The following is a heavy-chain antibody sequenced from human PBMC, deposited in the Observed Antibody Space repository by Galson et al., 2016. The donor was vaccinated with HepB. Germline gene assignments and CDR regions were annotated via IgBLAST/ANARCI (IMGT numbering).Heavy chain of an antibody. CDR3: VYSAGWSPFRS. D-gene: IGHD6-19*01. J-gene: IGHJ5*02. CDR1: GLNFNNYA. CDR2: ISGSGVSS. V-gene: IGHV3-23*01. Sequence: SLRLSCAASGLNFNNYAMTWVRQAPGKGLEWVSSISGSGVSSYPADSVKGRFTISRDNTYNTLSLQMNNLRDEDTARYFCVYSAGWSPFRSWGQGTQVTVSS.